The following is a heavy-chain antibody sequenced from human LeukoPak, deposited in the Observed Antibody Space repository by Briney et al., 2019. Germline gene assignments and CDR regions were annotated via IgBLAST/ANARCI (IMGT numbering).Heavy chain of an antibody. CDR1: GYSFTSYY. J-gene: IGHJ3*02. D-gene: IGHD7-27*01. Sequence: GASLKVSSKASGYSFTSYYMHWGRQAPGQGLEWMGIINPSGGSTSYAQKFQGRVTMTRDTSTSTVYMELSSLRSEDTAVYYCARGLTGTVLHAFDIWGQGTMVTVSS. CDR3: ARGLTGTVLHAFDI. CDR2: INPSGGST. V-gene: IGHV1-46*01.